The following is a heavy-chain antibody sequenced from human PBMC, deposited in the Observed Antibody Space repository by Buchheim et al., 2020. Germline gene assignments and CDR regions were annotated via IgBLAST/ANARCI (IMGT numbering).Heavy chain of an antibody. V-gene: IGHV1-2*04. Sequence: QVQLVQSGAEVKKPGASVKVSCKASGYTFTGYYMHWVRQAPGQGLEWMGWINPNSGGTNYAQKFQGWVTMTRDTSISTAYMELSKLRSDETAVYYSATEGVEQPRSWYPNYYDYYGMDVWGQGTT. J-gene: IGHJ6*02. D-gene: IGHD6-13*01. CDR2: INPNSGGT. CDR1: GYTFTGYY. CDR3: ATEGVEQPRSWYPNYYDYYGMDV.